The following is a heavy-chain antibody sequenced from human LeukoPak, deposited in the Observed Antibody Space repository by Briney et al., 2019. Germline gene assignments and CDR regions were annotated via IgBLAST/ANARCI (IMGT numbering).Heavy chain of an antibody. D-gene: IGHD4-23*01. J-gene: IGHJ4*02. CDR3: ARSPGGNARTWLDY. CDR2: TNSATGNT. CDR1: GYTFTNYA. Sequence: ASVKVSCKASGYTFTNYALHWVRQAPGQRLEWMGWTNSATGNTRFSQDFQGRLTITIDTSASTAYMELSSLRSEDTAVYYCARSPGGNARTWLDYWGQGTLVTVSS. V-gene: IGHV1-3*02.